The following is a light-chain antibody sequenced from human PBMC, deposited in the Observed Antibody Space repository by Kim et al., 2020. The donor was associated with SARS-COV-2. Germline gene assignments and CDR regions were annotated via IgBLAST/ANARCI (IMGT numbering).Light chain of an antibody. J-gene: IGLJ2*01. Sequence: NFMLTQPHSVSESPGKTVTISCTRSSGSIASNYVQWYQQRPGSAPTTVIYEDNQRPSAVPDRFSGSIDSSSNSASLTITGLKTEDEGDYYCQSYDSSNIVGVGGGTQLTV. V-gene: IGLV6-57*04. CDR3: QSYDSSNIVG. CDR1: SGSIASNY. CDR2: EDN.